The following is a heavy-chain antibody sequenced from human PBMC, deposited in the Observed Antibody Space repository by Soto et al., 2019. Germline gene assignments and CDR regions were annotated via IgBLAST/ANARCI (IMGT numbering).Heavy chain of an antibody. V-gene: IGHV4-39*01. Sequence: QLQLQESGPGLVKPSETLSLTCTVSGGSISSSSYYWGWIRQPPGKGLEWIGSIYYSGSTYYNPSLKSRVTISVDTSKNQFSLKLSSVTAAATAVYYCARRVAAGVKPSWFDPWGQGTLVTVSS. CDR1: GGSISSSSYY. J-gene: IGHJ5*02. CDR3: ARRVAAGVKPSWFDP. CDR2: IYYSGST. D-gene: IGHD6-25*01.